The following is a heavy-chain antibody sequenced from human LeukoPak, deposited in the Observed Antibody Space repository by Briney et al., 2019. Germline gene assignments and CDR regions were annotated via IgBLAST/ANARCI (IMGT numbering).Heavy chain of an antibody. CDR3: ARLGSSSWSGRDAFDI. J-gene: IGHJ3*02. D-gene: IGHD6-13*01. CDR1: GGSISSYY. Sequence: SETLSLTCIVSGGSISSYYWSWIRQPPGKGLEWIGYIYYSGSTNYNPSLKSRVTISVDTSKNQFSLKLSSVTAADTAVYYCARLGSSSWSGRDAFDIWGQGTMVTVSS. CDR2: IYYSGST. V-gene: IGHV4-59*08.